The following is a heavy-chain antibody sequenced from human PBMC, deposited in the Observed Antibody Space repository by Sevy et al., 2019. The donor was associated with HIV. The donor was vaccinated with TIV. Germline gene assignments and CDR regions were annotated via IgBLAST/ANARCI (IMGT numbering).Heavy chain of an antibody. CDR2: INHSGST. V-gene: IGHV4-34*01. CDR3: ASRSHSGWLGS. CDR1: GGSFSGYY. Sequence: SETLSLTCAVYGGSFSGYYWSWIRQPPGKGLEWIGEINHSGSTNYNPSLKSRVTISVDTSKNQFSLKLSSVTAADTAVYYCASRSHSGWLGSWGQRTLVTVSS. D-gene: IGHD6-19*01. J-gene: IGHJ5*02.